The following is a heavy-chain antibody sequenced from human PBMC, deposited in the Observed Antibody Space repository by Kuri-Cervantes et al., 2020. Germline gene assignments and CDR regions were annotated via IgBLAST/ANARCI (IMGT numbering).Heavy chain of an antibody. V-gene: IGHV3-48*01. CDR2: ISSSSSTI. J-gene: IGHJ4*02. D-gene: IGHD3-10*01. Sequence: GESLKISCAASGFTFSTYAMTWVRQAPGKGLEWVSYISSSSSTIYYADSVKGRFTISRDNAKNSLYLQMNSLRAEDTAVYYCARDMGYWGRGTLVTVSS. CDR1: GFTFSTYA. CDR3: ARDMGY.